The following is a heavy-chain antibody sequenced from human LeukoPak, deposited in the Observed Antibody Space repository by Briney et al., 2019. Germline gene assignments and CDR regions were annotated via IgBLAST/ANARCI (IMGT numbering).Heavy chain of an antibody. Sequence: SETLSLTCAVYGGSLSAYYWSWIRQPPGKGLEWIGEINHSGSTNYNPSLKSRVTISVDTSKNQFSLRLSSVTAADTAVYYCARVMDYDFWSGYYGAFDIWGQGTMVTVSS. J-gene: IGHJ3*02. CDR2: INHSGST. V-gene: IGHV4-34*01. CDR1: GGSLSAYY. D-gene: IGHD3-3*01. CDR3: ARVMDYDFWSGYYGAFDI.